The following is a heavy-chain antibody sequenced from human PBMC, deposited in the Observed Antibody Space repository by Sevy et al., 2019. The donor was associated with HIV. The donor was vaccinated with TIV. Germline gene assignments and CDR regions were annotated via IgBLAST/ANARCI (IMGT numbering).Heavy chain of an antibody. CDR2: ISRTPATT. D-gene: IGHD3-22*01. V-gene: IGHV3-48*02. J-gene: IGHJ5*02. Sequence: GGSLRLSCKTSGFTFSTYAMHWVRQAPGKGLEWVASISRTPATTYYADSVRDRFTISRDNAKNSLYLEMNSLRDEDTAVYYCAREAYYYDSREANWFDPWGQGTLSPSPQ. CDR1: GFTFSTYA. CDR3: AREAYYYDSREANWFDP.